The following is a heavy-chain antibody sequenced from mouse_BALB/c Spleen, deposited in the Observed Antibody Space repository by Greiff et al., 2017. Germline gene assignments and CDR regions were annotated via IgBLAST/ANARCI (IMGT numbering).Heavy chain of an antibody. CDR3: ARDRGYDGYFDV. V-gene: IGHV5-17*02. CDR1: GFTFSSFG. D-gene: IGHD2-2*01. CDR2: ISSGSSTI. J-gene: IGHJ1*01. Sequence: EVKLVESGGGLVQPGGSRKLSCAASGFTFSSFGMHWVRQAPEKGLEWVAYISSGSSTIYYADTVKGRFTISRDNPKNTLFLQMTSLRSEDTAMYYCARDRGYDGYFDVWGAGTTVTVSS.